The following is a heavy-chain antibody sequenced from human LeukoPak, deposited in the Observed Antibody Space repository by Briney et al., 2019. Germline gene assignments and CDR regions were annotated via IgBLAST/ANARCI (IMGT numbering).Heavy chain of an antibody. J-gene: IGHJ5*02. Sequence: QAGGSLRLSCAASGFTFDDYTMHWVRQAPGKGLEWVSLISWDGGSTYYADSVKGRFTIARDNAKNSLYLQMNSLRAEDTAVYYCARAGGTNWFDPWGQGTLVTVSS. V-gene: IGHV3-43*01. D-gene: IGHD3-16*01. CDR2: ISWDGGST. CDR1: GFTFDDYT. CDR3: ARAGGTNWFDP.